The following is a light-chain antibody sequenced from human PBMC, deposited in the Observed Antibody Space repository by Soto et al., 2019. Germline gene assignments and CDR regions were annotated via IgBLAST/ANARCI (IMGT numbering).Light chain of an antibody. CDR1: SSNIGAGYD. V-gene: IGLV1-40*01. J-gene: IGLJ2*01. Sequence: QSVLTQPPSVSGAPGQRVTISCTGSSSNIGAGYDVHWYQQLPGTAPKLLIYGNSNRPSGVPDRFSGSKSGTSASLAMTGLQAEDEADYYCQSYDSSRGEVFGGGTKLTVL. CDR2: GNS. CDR3: QSYDSSRGEV.